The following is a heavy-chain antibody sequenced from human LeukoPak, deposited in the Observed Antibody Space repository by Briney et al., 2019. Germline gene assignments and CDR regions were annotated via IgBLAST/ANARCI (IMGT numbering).Heavy chain of an antibody. CDR3: ARDQGEWGYTYGRRGGYYYYYYMDV. CDR1: GFTFSSYS. J-gene: IGHJ6*03. Sequence: GGSLRLSCAASGFTFSSYSMNWVRQAPGKGLEGVSSISSSSSYIYYADSMKGRFTISRDNAKNSLYLQMNSLRAEDTAVYYCARDQGEWGYTYGRRGGYYYYYYMDVWGKGTTVTISS. D-gene: IGHD5-18*01. CDR2: ISSSSSYI. V-gene: IGHV3-21*01.